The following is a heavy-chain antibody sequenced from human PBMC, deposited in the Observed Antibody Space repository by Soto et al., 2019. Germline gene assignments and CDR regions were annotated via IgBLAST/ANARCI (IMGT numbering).Heavy chain of an antibody. Sequence: GGSLRLSCAASGFTFSSYAMSWVRQAPGKGLEWVSAISGSGGSTYYADSVKGRFTISRDNSKNTLYLQMNSLRAEDTAVYYCATDAGFLEWLPPYSFDYWGQGTLVTVSS. V-gene: IGHV3-23*01. J-gene: IGHJ4*02. D-gene: IGHD3-3*01. CDR3: ATDAGFLEWLPPYSFDY. CDR1: GFTFSSYA. CDR2: ISGSGGST.